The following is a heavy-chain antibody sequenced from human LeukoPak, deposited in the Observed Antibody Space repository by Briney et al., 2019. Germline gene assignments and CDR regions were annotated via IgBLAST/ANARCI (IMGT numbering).Heavy chain of an antibody. J-gene: IGHJ4*02. CDR3: AKTLFDCSGGSCYEAYIDD. D-gene: IGHD2-15*01. V-gene: IGHV3-23*01. CDR2: ISGSGDYT. CDR1: GFTFSGYA. Sequence: HPGGSLRLSCAVSGFTFSGYAMSWVRQAPGKGLEWVSTISGSGDYTYYADSVKGRFSISRDNSKNTLHLQMNSLRAEDTAVYYCAKTLFDCSGGSCYEAYIDDWGQGTLVTVSS.